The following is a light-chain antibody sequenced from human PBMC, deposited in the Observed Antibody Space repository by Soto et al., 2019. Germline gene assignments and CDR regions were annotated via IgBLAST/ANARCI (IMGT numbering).Light chain of an antibody. J-gene: IGKJ5*01. CDR2: DAS. V-gene: IGKV1-9*01. Sequence: IQLTQSPSSLSASVGDRVTVTCRASEDITNYLAWYQQKVGKAPKLLIYDASTLHSGVPSRFSGSGSGTDFTLTISGLQPEDSATYFCQQAKSFPLTFGQGTRLEIK. CDR1: EDITNY. CDR3: QQAKSFPLT.